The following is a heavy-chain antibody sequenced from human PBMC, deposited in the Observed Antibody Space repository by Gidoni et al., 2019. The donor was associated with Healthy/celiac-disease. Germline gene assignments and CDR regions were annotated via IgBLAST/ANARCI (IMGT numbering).Heavy chain of an antibody. D-gene: IGHD2-21*01. CDR2: IIPIFGTA. V-gene: IGHV1-69*01. CDR3: ARASYCGGDCYFARSIRALGYYYYGMDV. J-gene: IGHJ6*02. CDR1: GGTFSSYA. Sequence: QVQLVQSGAEVKKPGSSVKVSCKASGGTFSSYAISWVRQATGQGLEWMGGIIPIFGTANYAQKFQGRVTITADESTSTAYMELSSLRSEDTAVYYCARASYCGGDCYFARSIRALGYYYYGMDVWGQGTTVTVSS.